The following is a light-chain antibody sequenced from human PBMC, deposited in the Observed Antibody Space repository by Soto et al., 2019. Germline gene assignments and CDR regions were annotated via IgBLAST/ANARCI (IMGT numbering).Light chain of an antibody. CDR3: QQYGSSPYT. Sequence: EIVLTQSPGTLSLSPGERVILSCRASQSVAGSYVAWYQQKPGQAPRLLINVASSRATGIPDRFSGSGSGTDFTLTISRLEPEDFAGYYCQQYGSSPYTFGQGTKLEIK. V-gene: IGKV3-20*01. CDR1: QSVAGSY. CDR2: VAS. J-gene: IGKJ2*01.